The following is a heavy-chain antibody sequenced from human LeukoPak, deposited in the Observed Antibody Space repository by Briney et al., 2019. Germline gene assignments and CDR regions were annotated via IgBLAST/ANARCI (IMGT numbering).Heavy chain of an antibody. V-gene: IGHV3-23*01. CDR2: ISGSGGST. J-gene: IGHJ4*02. Sequence: PGGSLRLSCAASGFTFSSYAMSWVRQAPGKGLEWVSAISGSGGSTYYADSVKGRFTISRDNSKNTLYLQMNSLRAEDTAVYYCAKDHYYDSSRSGYFDYWGQGTLVTVSS. CDR1: GFTFSSYA. CDR3: AKDHYYDSSRSGYFDY. D-gene: IGHD3-22*01.